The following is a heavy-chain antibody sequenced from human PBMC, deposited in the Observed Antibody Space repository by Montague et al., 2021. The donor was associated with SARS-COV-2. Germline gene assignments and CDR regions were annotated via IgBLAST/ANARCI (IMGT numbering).Heavy chain of an antibody. D-gene: IGHD2-2*01. CDR1: GGSISSYY. Sequence: SETLSLTCTVPGGSISSYYWSWIRQPAGKGLEWIGRIYTSGSTNYDPSLKSRVTMSVDTSKNQFSLKLSSVTAADTAVYYCARDPAYCSSTSCYDDAFDIWGQGTMVTVSS. J-gene: IGHJ3*02. CDR3: ARDPAYCSSTSCYDDAFDI. CDR2: IYTSGST. V-gene: IGHV4-4*07.